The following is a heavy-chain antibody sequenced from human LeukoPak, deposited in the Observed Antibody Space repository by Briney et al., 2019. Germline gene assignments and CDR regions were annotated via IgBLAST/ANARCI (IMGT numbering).Heavy chain of an antibody. CDR2: ISSSSSTI. Sequence: GGSLRLSCAASGFTFSSYSMNWVRQAPGKGLEWVSYISSSSSTIYYADSVKGRFTVSRDNAKNSLYLQMNSLRAEDTAVYYCARDPASYYYGSGSQPYGMDVWGQGTTVTVSS. D-gene: IGHD3-10*01. CDR1: GFTFSSYS. J-gene: IGHJ6*02. CDR3: ARDPASYYYGSGSQPYGMDV. V-gene: IGHV3-48*01.